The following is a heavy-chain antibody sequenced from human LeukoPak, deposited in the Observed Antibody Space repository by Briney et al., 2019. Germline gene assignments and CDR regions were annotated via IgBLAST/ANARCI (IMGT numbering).Heavy chain of an antibody. V-gene: IGHV4-31*03. CDR2: IYYSGNT. D-gene: IGHD2-21*02. CDR3: AREPEYGDFVVY. CDR1: GGSIGSGYYF. J-gene: IGHJ4*02. Sequence: SETLSLTCTVSGGSIGSGYYFWSWIRQHPGKGLEWIGHIYYSGNTYYNPSLKSRVSMSVDTAKNQFSLKLSSVTAADTAVYYCAREPEYGDFVVYWGQGTLVTVSS.